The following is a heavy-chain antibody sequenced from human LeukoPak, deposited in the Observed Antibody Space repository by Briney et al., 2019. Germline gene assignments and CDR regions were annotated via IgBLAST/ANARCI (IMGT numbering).Heavy chain of an antibody. CDR1: GGSISSYY. J-gene: IGHJ4*02. CDR3: ARHEVGYCSGGSCPYYFDY. D-gene: IGHD2-15*01. V-gene: IGHV4-59*08. Sequence: AETLSLTCTVPGGSISSYYWSWIRKPPGKGLEWIGYIYISGNTRYNPSLMSLVTLSVGTSKNHFSLKLTSVTAADTAVYYCARHEVGYCSGGSCPYYFDYWGQGTLVTVSS. CDR2: IYISGNT.